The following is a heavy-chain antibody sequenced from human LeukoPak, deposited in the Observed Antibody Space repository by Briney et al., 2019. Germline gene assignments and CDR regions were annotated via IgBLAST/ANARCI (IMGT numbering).Heavy chain of an antibody. CDR1: GGSILTTNW. Sequence: SGTLSLTCAVSGGSILTTNWWSWVRQPPGKGLEWIGEVHLSGASNYNPSLKSRVTISVDTSKNQFSLKLSSVTAADTAVYYRASPFPGIAVAGTKRNYYYYGMDVWGQGTTVTVSS. CDR2: VHLSGAS. CDR3: ASPFPGIAVAGTKRNYYYYGMDV. V-gene: IGHV4-4*02. D-gene: IGHD6-19*01. J-gene: IGHJ6*02.